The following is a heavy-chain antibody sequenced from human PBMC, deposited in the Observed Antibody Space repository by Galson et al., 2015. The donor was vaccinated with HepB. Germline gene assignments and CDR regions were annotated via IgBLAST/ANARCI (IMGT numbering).Heavy chain of an antibody. V-gene: IGHV5-51*03. CDR1: GYSFTSYW. J-gene: IGHJ4*02. Sequence: QSGAEVKKPGESLKISCTGSGYSFTSYWIGWVRQMPGKGLEWMGIIYPGDSDTRYSPSFQGQVTISADKSISTAYLQWSSLKASDTAMYYCARTSSIAARPALTGFDYWGQGTLVTVSS. D-gene: IGHD6-6*01. CDR3: ARTSSIAARPALTGFDY. CDR2: IYPGDSDT.